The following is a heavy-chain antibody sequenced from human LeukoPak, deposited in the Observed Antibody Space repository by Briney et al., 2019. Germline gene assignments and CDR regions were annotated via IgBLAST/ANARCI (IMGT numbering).Heavy chain of an antibody. Sequence: GGSLSPSCAASGFTFSDYYMSWIRQAPGKGLEWVSYISSSGSTINYADSVKGRLTISRDNAKNSLYLQMNSLRAEDTAVYYCARVEGGTSIDYWGQGTLVTVSS. CDR1: GFTFSDYY. D-gene: IGHD1-7*01. V-gene: IGHV3-11*01. CDR3: ARVEGGTSIDY. J-gene: IGHJ4*02. CDR2: ISSSGSTI.